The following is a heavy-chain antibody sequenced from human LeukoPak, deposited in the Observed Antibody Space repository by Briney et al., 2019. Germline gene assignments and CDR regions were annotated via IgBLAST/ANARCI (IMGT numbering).Heavy chain of an antibody. CDR2: IKNDGSDI. CDR3: ARAGGSYQSNFDY. CDR1: GFTFSTYW. V-gene: IGHV3-7*01. Sequence: GGSLRLSCAASGFTFSTYWMFWVRQAPGKGLEWLASIKNDGSDIYYEDSVKGRFTISRDNAKNSLYLQLNSLRAEDTAVYFCARAGGSYQSNFDYWGQGTLVTVSS. J-gene: IGHJ4*02. D-gene: IGHD1-26*01.